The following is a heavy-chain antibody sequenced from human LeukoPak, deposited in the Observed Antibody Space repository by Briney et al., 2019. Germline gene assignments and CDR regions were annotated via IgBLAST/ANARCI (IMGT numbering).Heavy chain of an antibody. CDR2: ISGSSSYI. J-gene: IGHJ6*02. D-gene: IGHD3-3*01. CDR1: GFTFSSYS. CDR3: ARDLGDFWSGYPYGMDV. Sequence: AGGSLRLSCAASGFTFSSYSMNWVRQAPGKGLEWVSSISGSSSYIYYADSVKGRFTISRDNAKNSLYLQMNSLRAEDTAVYYCARDLGDFWSGYPYGMDVWGQGTTVTVSS. V-gene: IGHV3-21*01.